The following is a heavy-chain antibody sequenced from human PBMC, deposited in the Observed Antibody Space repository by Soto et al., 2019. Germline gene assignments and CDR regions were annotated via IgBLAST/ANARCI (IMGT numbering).Heavy chain of an antibody. CDR3: ARAGGSSCFDY. Sequence: EVQLVESGGGLVQPGGSLRLSCAASGFTFSSYALHWVRQAPGKGLEYVSTISRNGCSTYNANSVKGRFTISRDNSKNTLYLQMGSLRTGEMAVYYCARAGGSSCFDYWGQGTLVTVSS. CDR1: GFTFSSYA. J-gene: IGHJ4*02. V-gene: IGHV3-64*01. CDR2: ISRNGCST. D-gene: IGHD1-26*01.